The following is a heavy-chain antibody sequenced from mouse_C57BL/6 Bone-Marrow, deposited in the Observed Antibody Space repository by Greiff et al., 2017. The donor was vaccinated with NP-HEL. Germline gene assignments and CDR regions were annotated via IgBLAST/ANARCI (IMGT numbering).Heavy chain of an antibody. CDR1: GYTFTSYW. CDR2: IDPSDSET. CDR3: ARRGAAQAAWFAY. J-gene: IGHJ3*01. Sequence: VQLQQPGAELVRPGSSVKLSCKASGYTFTSYWMHWVKQRPIQGLEWIGNIDPSDSETHYNQKFKDKATLTVDKSSSTAYMQLSSLTSEDSAVYYCARRGAAQAAWFAYWGQGTLVTVSA. D-gene: IGHD3-2*02. V-gene: IGHV1-52*01.